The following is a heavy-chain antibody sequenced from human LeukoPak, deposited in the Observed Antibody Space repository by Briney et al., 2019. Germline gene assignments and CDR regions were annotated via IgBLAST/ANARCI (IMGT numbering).Heavy chain of an antibody. D-gene: IGHD3-10*01. Sequence: SETLSLTCTVSGGSISSSSYYWGWIRQPPGKGLEWIGSIYYSGSTYYNPSLKSRVTISVDTSKNQFSLKLSSVTAADTAVYYCAKGPGVVRTSKSPTFDYWGQGTLVTVSS. CDR2: IYYSGST. V-gene: IGHV4-39*07. CDR1: GGSISSSSYY. CDR3: AKGPGVVRTSKSPTFDY. J-gene: IGHJ4*02.